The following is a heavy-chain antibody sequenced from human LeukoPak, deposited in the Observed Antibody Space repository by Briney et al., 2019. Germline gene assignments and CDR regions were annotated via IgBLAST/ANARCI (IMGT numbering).Heavy chain of an antibody. CDR2: ISSNGETA. Sequence: GGSLRLSCAASGFTFITYAMTWVRQSPGKGLQWVSIISSNGETAYYADSVKGRFTISIDNSKNTLYLQMNRLRVEDTAIYYCVKGGWGDYWGQGTLVTVSS. D-gene: IGHD3-16*01. J-gene: IGHJ4*02. CDR1: GFTFITYA. CDR3: VKGGWGDY. V-gene: IGHV3-23*01.